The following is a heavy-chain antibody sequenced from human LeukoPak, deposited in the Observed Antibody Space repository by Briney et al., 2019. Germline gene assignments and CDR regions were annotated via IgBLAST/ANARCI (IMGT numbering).Heavy chain of an antibody. Sequence: SETLSLTCAVYGGSFSGYYWSWIRQPPGKGLEWIGEINHSGSTNYNPSLKSRVTISVDTSKNQFSLKLSSVTAADTAVYYCARPYSSSWFDGRKNWFDPWGQGTLVTVSS. CDR3: ARPYSSSWFDGRKNWFDP. D-gene: IGHD6-13*01. CDR1: GGSFSGYY. V-gene: IGHV4-34*01. J-gene: IGHJ5*02. CDR2: INHSGST.